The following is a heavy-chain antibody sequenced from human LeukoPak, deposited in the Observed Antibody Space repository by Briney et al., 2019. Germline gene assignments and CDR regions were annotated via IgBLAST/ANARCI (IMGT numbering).Heavy chain of an antibody. J-gene: IGHJ4*02. Sequence: PGGSLRLSCTASGFTFNGYSMNWVPQAPGKGLEWVSSISTSSSYIYYADSVKGRFTISRNNPKNSLYLQMNSLRAEDTAVYYCARNRGDPSYFDYWGQGTLVTVSS. CDR2: ISTSSSYI. CDR1: GFTFNGYS. V-gene: IGHV3-21*01. CDR3: ARNRGDPSYFDY. D-gene: IGHD4-17*01.